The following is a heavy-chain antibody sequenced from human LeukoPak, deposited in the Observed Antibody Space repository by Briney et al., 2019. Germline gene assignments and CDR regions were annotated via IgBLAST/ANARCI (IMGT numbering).Heavy chain of an antibody. D-gene: IGHD4-11*01. CDR1: GGSISSGDYY. CDR3: ARVATVTPSYYYYYGMDV. J-gene: IGHJ6*02. Sequence: PSETLSLTCTVSGGSISSGDYYWSWIRQPPGKGLEWIGYIYYSGSTYYNPSLKSRVTISVDTSKNQFSLKLSSVTAADTAVYYCARVATVTPSYYYYYGMDVWGQGTTVTVSS. CDR2: IYYSGST. V-gene: IGHV4-30-4*01.